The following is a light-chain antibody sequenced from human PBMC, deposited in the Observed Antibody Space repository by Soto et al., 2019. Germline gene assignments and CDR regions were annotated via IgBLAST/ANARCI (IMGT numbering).Light chain of an antibody. CDR1: SSDVGGYNY. V-gene: IGLV2-14*01. Sequence: QSALTQPASVSGSPGQSITISCTGTSSDVGGYNYVSWYQQHPGIAPKLLIYGVTNRPSGVSTRFSGSKSGNTASLTISGLQAEDEADYHCSSYTSASTLLYLFGTGTKETVL. CDR3: SSYTSASTLLYL. J-gene: IGLJ1*01. CDR2: GVT.